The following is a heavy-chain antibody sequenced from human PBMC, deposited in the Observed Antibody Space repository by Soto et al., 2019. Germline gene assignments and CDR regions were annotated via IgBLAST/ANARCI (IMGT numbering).Heavy chain of an antibody. V-gene: IGHV3-13*05. J-gene: IGHJ6*02. Sequence: EVQLVESGGGLVQPGESLRLSCATSGFTFSNFDMHWVRQVPGKGLEWVSAIGAARDPYYLGSVKGRFTISRENAKNSVYLQMTDLRAGDSAVYYCARAYTGRLPRRADYYYAMDVWGQGTTVTVSS. CDR1: GFTFSNFD. CDR2: IGAARDP. CDR3: ARAYTGRLPRRADYYYAMDV. D-gene: IGHD2-2*02.